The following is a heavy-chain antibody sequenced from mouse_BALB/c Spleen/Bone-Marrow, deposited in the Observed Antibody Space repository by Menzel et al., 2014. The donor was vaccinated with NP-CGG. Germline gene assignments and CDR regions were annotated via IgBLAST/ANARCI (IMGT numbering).Heavy chain of an antibody. Sequence: LQQSGSELVRPGASVKLSCKASGYTFXSYWMHWVKQRPGQGLEWIGNIYPGSGSTNYDEKFKSKATLTVDTSSSTAYMQLSSLTSEDSAVYYCTHRLRYWGQGTTLTVSS. J-gene: IGHJ2*01. CDR1: GYTFXSYW. CDR3: THRLRY. CDR2: IYPGSGST. V-gene: IGHV1S22*01. D-gene: IGHD1-2*01.